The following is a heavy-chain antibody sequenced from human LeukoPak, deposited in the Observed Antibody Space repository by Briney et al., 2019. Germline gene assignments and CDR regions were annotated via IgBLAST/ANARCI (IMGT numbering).Heavy chain of an antibody. Sequence: GGSLRLSCAASGFTFSSYAMSWVRQAPRKGLEWVSAISGSGGSTFYADSVKGRFTISGDNSKNTLYLQMNSLRAEDTAVYYCAKDFWVIFDYWGQGTLVTVSS. CDR3: AKDFWVIFDY. V-gene: IGHV3-23*01. CDR1: GFTFSSYA. D-gene: IGHD2-21*01. J-gene: IGHJ4*02. CDR2: ISGSGGST.